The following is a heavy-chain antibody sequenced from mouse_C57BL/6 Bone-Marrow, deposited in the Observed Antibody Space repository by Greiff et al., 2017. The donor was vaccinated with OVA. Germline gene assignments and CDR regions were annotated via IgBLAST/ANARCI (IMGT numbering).Heavy chain of an antibody. CDR1: FFPFPPSS. J-gene: IGHJ3*01. CDR2: LRRNSIPYAT. V-gene: IGHV10-3*02. D-gene: IGHD1-1*01. CDR3: VREDSRYYYGSSWFAY. Sequence: VASFGCFVPPKLSLHLSFASSFFPFPPSSLPFFRHAPGKGLACVSRLRRNSIPYATYYADSVKDRFTISRDDSQSMLYLQMNNLKTEDTAMYYCVREDSRYYYGSSWFAYWGQGTLVTVSA.